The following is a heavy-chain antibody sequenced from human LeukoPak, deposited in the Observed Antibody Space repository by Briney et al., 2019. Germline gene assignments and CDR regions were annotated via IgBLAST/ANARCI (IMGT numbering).Heavy chain of an antibody. Sequence: ASVTVSCTASGYTFTTYDFNWVRQATGQGLEWMGWMNPNSGNTGYAQKFQGRVTITRNISISTAYMELSSLTSEDTAVYYCSRAGSGWYEEALDFWGQGTMVTVSS. CDR2: MNPNSGNT. CDR1: GYTFTTYD. J-gene: IGHJ3*01. D-gene: IGHD6-19*01. V-gene: IGHV1-8*01. CDR3: SRAGSGWYEEALDF.